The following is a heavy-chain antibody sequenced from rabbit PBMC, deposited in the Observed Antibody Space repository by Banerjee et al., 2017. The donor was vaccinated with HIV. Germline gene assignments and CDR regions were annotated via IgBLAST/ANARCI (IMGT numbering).Heavy chain of an antibody. D-gene: IGHD1-1*01. J-gene: IGHJ4*01. Sequence: QLVESGGGLVQPGGSLKLSCKASRFDFSTYSMSWVRQAPGKGLEWIGYIVPIFGVTYYANWVNGRFTISSHNAQNTLYLQLHSLTAADTATYFCVRGASGSGYYSLWGPGTLVTVS. V-gene: IGHV1S7*01. CDR2: IVPIFGVT. CDR3: VRGASGSGYYSL. CDR1: RFDFSTYS.